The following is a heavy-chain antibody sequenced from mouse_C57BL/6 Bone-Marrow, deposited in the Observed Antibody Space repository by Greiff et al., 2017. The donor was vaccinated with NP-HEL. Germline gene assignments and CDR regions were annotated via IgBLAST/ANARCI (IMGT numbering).Heavy chain of an antibody. Sequence: QVQLQQSGAELARPGASVKLSCKASGYTFTSYGISWVKQGTGQGLEWIGEIYPRSGNTYYNEKFKGKATLTADKSSSTAYMELRSLTSEDSAVYFCARRDGFAYWGQGTLVTVSA. CDR1: GYTFTSYG. D-gene: IGHD3-3*01. CDR2: IYPRSGNT. J-gene: IGHJ3*01. CDR3: ARRDGFAY. V-gene: IGHV1-81*01.